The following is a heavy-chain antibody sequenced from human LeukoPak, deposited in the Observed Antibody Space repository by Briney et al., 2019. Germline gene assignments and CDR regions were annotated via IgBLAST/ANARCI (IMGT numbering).Heavy chain of an antibody. CDR2: INHSGST. Sequence: SETLSLTCAVYGGSFSGYYWSWIRQPQGKGLEWIGEINHSGSTNYNPSLKSRVTISVDTSKNQFSLKLSSVTAADTAVYYCARIPRRITMVRGVITGFDYWGQGTLVTVSS. J-gene: IGHJ4*02. D-gene: IGHD3-10*01. CDR1: GGSFSGYY. CDR3: ARIPRRITMVRGVITGFDY. V-gene: IGHV4-34*01.